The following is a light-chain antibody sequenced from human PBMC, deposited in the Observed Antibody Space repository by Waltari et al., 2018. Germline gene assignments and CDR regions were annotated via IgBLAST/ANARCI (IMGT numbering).Light chain of an antibody. CDR3: QSYDSSLGGSV. CDR2: GNS. J-gene: IGLJ2*01. V-gene: IGLV1-40*01. Sequence: QSVLTQPPSVSGAPGQRVTISCTGSSSNLGAGYDVKWYQQHPGKAPKLLIHGNSNRPSGVPDRISGSKSGTSASLAITGLQAEDEADYYCQSYDSSLGGSVFGGGTKLTVL. CDR1: SSNLGAGYD.